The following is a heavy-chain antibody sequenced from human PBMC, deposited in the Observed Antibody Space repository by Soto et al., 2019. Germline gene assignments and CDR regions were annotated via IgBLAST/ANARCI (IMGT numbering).Heavy chain of an antibody. CDR2: ISSTSSVI. Sequence: EVPLVESGGGLVKPGGSLRLSCVDSGFTFRSYSMNWVRQAPGKGLEWVASISSTSSVIWYADSLKGRFTISRDNAKNSLFLQMDSLRADDTAVYYCLRGGRGYTRDDVLDAWGHGTMVTVSS. J-gene: IGHJ3*01. D-gene: IGHD2-2*02. V-gene: IGHV3-21*06. CDR1: GFTFRSYS. CDR3: LRGGRGYTRDDVLDA.